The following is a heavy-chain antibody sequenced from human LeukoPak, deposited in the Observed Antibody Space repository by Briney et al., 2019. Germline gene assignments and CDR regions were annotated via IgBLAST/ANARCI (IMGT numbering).Heavy chain of an antibody. D-gene: IGHD3-10*01. V-gene: IGHV3-23*01. CDR1: GFSFSSYS. CDR3: AKGSYGSGDYYFDY. Sequence: GGSLRLSCAASGFSFSSYSMHWVRQAPEKGLEWVSAISGSGGSTYYADSVKGRFTISRDNSKNTLYLQMNSLRAEDTAVYYCAKGSYGSGDYYFDYWGQGTLVTVSS. CDR2: ISGSGGST. J-gene: IGHJ4*02.